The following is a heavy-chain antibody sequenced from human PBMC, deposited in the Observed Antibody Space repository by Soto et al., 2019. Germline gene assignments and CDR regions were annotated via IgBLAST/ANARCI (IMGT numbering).Heavy chain of an antibody. V-gene: IGHV3-74*01. CDR2: MNSDGRTT. CDR3: ATAEVDY. J-gene: IGHJ4*02. CDR1: GFNFGNNW. Sequence: EVQLVESGGGLVQPGGSLRLSCAASGFNFGNNWMHWVRQAPGKGLEWASRMNSDGRTTNYADSVKGRFTVSRDNAKNTLYLQMNSLRAEDTAVYYCATAEVDYWGPGTLVTVSS.